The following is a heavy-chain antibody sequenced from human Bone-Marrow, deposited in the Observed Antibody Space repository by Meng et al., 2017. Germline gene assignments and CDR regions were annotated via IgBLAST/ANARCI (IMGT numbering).Heavy chain of an antibody. CDR1: GYTLTSYY. D-gene: IGHD5-18*01. J-gene: IGHJ4*02. CDR2: INPSGGST. CDR3: ARVTTAMAYYFDY. V-gene: IGHV1-46*01. Sequence: ASVNVSRKASGYTLTSYYMHWVRQAPGQGLEWMGIINPSGGSTSYAQKFQGRVTMTRDTSTSTVYMEMSNLRSEDTAVYYCARVTTAMAYYFDYWGQGTLVTVSS.